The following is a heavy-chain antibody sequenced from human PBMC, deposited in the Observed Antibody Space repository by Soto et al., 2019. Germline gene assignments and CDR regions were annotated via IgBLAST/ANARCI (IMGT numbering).Heavy chain of an antibody. V-gene: IGHV3-15*01. CDR3: TTGWTS. D-gene: IGHD2-15*01. CDR1: GFTFSNAW. J-gene: IGHJ4*02. CDR2: IKRKTDGGTT. Sequence: SLRLSCEASGFTFSNAWMTWVRQAPGKGLEWIGRIKRKTDGGTTDYAAPVKGRFTISRDDSKNTLYLEMNSLKTEDTAVYFCTTGWTSWGQGTLVTVSS.